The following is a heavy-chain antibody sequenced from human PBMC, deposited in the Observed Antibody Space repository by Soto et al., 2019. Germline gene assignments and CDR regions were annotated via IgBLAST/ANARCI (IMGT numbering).Heavy chain of an antibody. J-gene: IGHJ4*02. CDR2: ITSDGRT. CDR1: GFTFSSYA. V-gene: IGHV3-23*01. Sequence: GRSVRLSCAASGFTFSSYAMSWVLLAPGKGLEWVSIITSDGRTYYADSVKGRFTISRYNSKNTVYLQMNSLRAEDTAVYYCAKDYSTVTTDPLSVILFDYWGQGALVTLSS. D-gene: IGHD4-17*01. CDR3: AKDYSTVTTDPLSVILFDY.